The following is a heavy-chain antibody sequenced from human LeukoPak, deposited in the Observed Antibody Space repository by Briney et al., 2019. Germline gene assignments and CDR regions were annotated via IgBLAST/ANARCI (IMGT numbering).Heavy chain of an antibody. J-gene: IGHJ5*02. V-gene: IGHV1-69*06. CDR1: GGTFSSYA. CDR3: ATLGYCSSTSCYENWFDP. Sequence: GASVKVSCKASGGTFSSYAISWVRQAPGQGLEWMGGIIPIFGTANYAQKFQGRVTMTEDTSTDTAYMELSSLRSEDTAVYYCATLGYCSSTSCYENWFDPWGQGTLVTVSS. CDR2: IIPIFGTA. D-gene: IGHD2-2*01.